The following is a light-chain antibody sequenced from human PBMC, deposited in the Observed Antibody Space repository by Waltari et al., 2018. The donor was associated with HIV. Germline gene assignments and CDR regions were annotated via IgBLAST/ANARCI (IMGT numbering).Light chain of an antibody. CDR3: QQRENWPTVT. Sequence: EIVLTQSPATLSLSPGERATLSCRASQGISTFLAWYHHKPGQAPRLVIYDVSKRATGIPDRFSGSRSGTDFTLTISSLEPEDFGVYYCQQRENWPTVTFGGGTKVEIK. CDR1: QGISTF. V-gene: IGKV3-11*01. CDR2: DVS. J-gene: IGKJ4*01.